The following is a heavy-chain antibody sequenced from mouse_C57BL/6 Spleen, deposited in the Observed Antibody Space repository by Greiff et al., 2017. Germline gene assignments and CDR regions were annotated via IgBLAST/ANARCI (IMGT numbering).Heavy chain of an antibody. CDR3: ARPHYGNYVDWYFDG. V-gene: IGHV5-17*01. Sequence: EVMLVESGGGLVKPGGSLKLSCAASGFTFSDYGMHWVRQAPEKGLEWVAYLSSGSSTIYYADTVKGRFTIARDNAKNTLFLQMTRLRSEDTAMYYCARPHYGNYVDWYFDGWGTGTTVTVSS. J-gene: IGHJ1*03. CDR1: GFTFSDYG. CDR2: LSSGSSTI. D-gene: IGHD2-1*01.